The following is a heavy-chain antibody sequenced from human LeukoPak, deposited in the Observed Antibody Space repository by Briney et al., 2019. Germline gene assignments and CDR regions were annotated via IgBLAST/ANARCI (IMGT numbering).Heavy chain of an antibody. D-gene: IGHD4-17*01. J-gene: IGHJ3*02. CDR1: GFTFDDYA. Sequence: GGSLRLSCAASGFTFDDYAMHWVRQAPGKGLEWVSGISWNSGSIGYADSVKGRFIISRDNAKNSLYLQMNSLRAEDTALYYCAKDIYGDYVGGAFDIWGQGTMVAVSS. V-gene: IGHV3-9*01. CDR2: ISWNSGSI. CDR3: AKDIYGDYVGGAFDI.